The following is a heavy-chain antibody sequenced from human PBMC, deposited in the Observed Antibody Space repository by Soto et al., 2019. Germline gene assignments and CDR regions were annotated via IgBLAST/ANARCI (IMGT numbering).Heavy chain of an antibody. CDR1: GFTFSDYY. V-gene: IGHV3-11*01. CDR2: ISSSGSTI. J-gene: IGHJ5*02. Sequence: GGSLRLSCAASGFTFSDYYMSWIRQAPGKGLEWVSYISSSGSTIYYADSVKGRFTISRDNAKNSLYLQMNSLRAEDTAVYYCASTGYSSSWYVSYFDPSGQGTLVTVSS. CDR3: ASTGYSSSWYVSYFDP. D-gene: IGHD6-13*01.